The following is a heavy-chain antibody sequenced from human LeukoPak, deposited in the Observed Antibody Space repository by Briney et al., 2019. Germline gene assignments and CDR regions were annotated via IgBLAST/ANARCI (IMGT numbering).Heavy chain of an antibody. CDR3: ASQYYDYVWGSYPQFDY. CDR1: GGSISSSSYY. CDR2: IYYSGST. V-gene: IGHV4-39*01. D-gene: IGHD3-16*02. Sequence: SETLSLTCTVSGGSISSSSYYWGWIRQPPGKGLEWIGSIYYSGSTYYNPSLKSRVTISVDTSKNQFSLKLSSVTAADTAVYYCASQYYDYVWGSYPQFDYWGQGTLVTVSS. J-gene: IGHJ4*02.